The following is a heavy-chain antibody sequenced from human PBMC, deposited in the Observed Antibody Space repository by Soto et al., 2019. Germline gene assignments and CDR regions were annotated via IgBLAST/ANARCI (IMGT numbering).Heavy chain of an antibody. CDR1: GGSISSYY. J-gene: IGHJ6*02. D-gene: IGHD3-9*01. CDR3: ARQGYDILTGYYGMDV. V-gene: IGHV4-59*08. CDR2: IYYSGST. Sequence: PSETLSLTSTVSGGSISSYYWSWIRQPPGKGLEWIGYIYYSGSTNYNPSLKSRVTISVDTSKNQFSLKLSSVTAADTAVYYCARQGYDILTGYYGMDVWGQGTTVTVSS.